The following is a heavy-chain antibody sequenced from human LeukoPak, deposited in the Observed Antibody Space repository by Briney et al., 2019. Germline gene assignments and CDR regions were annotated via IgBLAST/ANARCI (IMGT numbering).Heavy chain of an antibody. V-gene: IGHV4-31*03. J-gene: IGHJ5*02. CDR3: ARVYGSSWGWFDP. D-gene: IGHD6-6*01. CDR1: GGSIRSGDFY. CDR2: IYYSGTT. Sequence: SETLSLTCTVSGGSIRSGDFYWSWIRQHPGKGLEWIGYIYYSGTTYYSPSLKSRVTISLDTSKNQFSLKLSSVTAADTAVYYCARVYGSSWGWFDPWGQGTLVTVSS.